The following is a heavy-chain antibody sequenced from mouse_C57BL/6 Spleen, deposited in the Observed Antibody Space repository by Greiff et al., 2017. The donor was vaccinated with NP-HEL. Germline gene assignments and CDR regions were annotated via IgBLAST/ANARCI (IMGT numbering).Heavy chain of an antibody. CDR1: GYAFCSSW. Sequence: QVQLQQSGPELVKPGASVKISCKASGYAFCSSWMNWVKQRPGKGLEWIGRIYPGDGDTNYNGKFKGKATLTADKSSSTAYVQLSSLTSEDSAVYFCARKDSNFYFDYWGQGTTLTVSS. V-gene: IGHV1-82*01. CDR2: IYPGDGDT. J-gene: IGHJ2*01. CDR3: ARKDSNFYFDY. D-gene: IGHD2-5*01.